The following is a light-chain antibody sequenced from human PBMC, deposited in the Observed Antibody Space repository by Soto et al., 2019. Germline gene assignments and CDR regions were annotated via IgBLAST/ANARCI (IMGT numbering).Light chain of an antibody. CDR2: DVS. J-gene: IGLJ1*01. V-gene: IGLV2-14*01. Sequence: SVLTQPASVSGSPGQSLTISCVGTSSDIGDYNYVSWYQQHPGKVPKVIIYDVSNRPSGVSYRFSGTKSGNTASLTVSGLQAEDEADYYCCSYTRSGTLIFGTGTKLTV. CDR3: CSYTRSGTLI. CDR1: SSDIGDYNY.